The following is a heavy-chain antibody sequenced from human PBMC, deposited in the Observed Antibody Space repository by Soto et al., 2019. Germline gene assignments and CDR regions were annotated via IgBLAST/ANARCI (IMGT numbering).Heavy chain of an antibody. J-gene: IGHJ5*02. CDR3: ARHYYDFWSGYKYNWFDP. V-gene: IGHV3-23*01. D-gene: IGHD3-3*01. Sequence: EVQLLESGGGLVQPGGSLRLSCAASGFTFSSYAMSWVRQAPGKGLEWVSAISGSGGSTYYADYVKGRFTISRDNSKNTLYLQMNSLRAEDTAVYYCARHYYDFWSGYKYNWFDPWGQGTLVTVSS. CDR2: ISGSGGST. CDR1: GFTFSSYA.